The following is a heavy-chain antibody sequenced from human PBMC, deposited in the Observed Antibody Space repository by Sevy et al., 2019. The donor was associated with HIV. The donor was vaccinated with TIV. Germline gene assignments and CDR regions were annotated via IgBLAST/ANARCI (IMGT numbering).Heavy chain of an antibody. J-gene: IGHJ4*02. CDR3: ARDVGYGIMVRGVITGSNFDY. V-gene: IGHV4-4*07. CDR1: GGSISSYY. CDR2: IYTSGST. Sequence: SETLSLTCTVSGGSISSYYWSWIRQPAGKGLEWIGRIYTSGSTNYNPSLKSRVTMSVDTSKNQFSLKLSSVTAADTAMYYCARDVGYGIMVRGVITGSNFDYWGQGTLVTVSS. D-gene: IGHD3-10*01.